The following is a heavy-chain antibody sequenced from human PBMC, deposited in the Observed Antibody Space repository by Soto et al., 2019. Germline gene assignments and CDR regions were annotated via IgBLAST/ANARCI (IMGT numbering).Heavy chain of an antibody. J-gene: IGHJ4*02. V-gene: IGHV3-30*18. CDR1: GFTFSSYG. CDR3: AKDIRGQAS. CDR2: ISYDGSNK. Sequence: GGSLRLSCAASGFTFSSYGMHWVRQAPGKGLEWVACISYDGSNKYYADSVKGRFTISRDNSKNTLYLQMNSLRAEDTAVYCCAKDIRGQASWGQGTLVTVSS. D-gene: IGHD2-15*01.